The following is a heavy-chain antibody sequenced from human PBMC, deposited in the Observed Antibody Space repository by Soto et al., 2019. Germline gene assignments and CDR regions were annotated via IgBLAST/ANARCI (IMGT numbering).Heavy chain of an antibody. J-gene: IGHJ4*01. CDR1: GFTFSNAW. Sequence: PGGSLRLSCAASGFTFSNAWINWVRQAPGKGLEWVGRVKSKNDGGTTDFAAPVKGRFAISRDDSKNMVYLEMNSLQTEDTAIYYCTTDSYITSIIVRFDYCGHGTLDTVSS. V-gene: IGHV3-15*07. D-gene: IGHD3-22*01. CDR2: VKSKNDGGTT. CDR3: TTDSYITSIIVRFDY.